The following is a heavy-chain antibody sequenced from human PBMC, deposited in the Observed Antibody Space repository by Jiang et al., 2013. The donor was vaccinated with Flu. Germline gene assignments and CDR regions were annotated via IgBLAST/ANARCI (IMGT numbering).Heavy chain of an antibody. CDR2: IIPIFGTA. D-gene: IGHD1-26*01. CDR3: ARWNGGSYYSVENNYYYYGMDV. J-gene: IGHJ6*02. V-gene: IGHV1-69*01. Sequence: FSSYAISWVRQAPGQGLEWMGGIIPIFGTANYAQKFQGRVTITADESTSTAYMELSSLRSEDTAVYYCARWNGGSYYSVENNYYYYGMDVWGQGTTVTVSS. CDR1: FSSYA.